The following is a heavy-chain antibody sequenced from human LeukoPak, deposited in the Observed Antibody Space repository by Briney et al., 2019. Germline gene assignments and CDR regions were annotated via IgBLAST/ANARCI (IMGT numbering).Heavy chain of an antibody. D-gene: IGHD2-2*01. CDR1: GFTFSSYD. Sequence: PTGGSLRLSCAASGFTFSSYDMHWVRQATGKGLEWVSAIGTAGVTYYPGSVKGRFTISRENAKNSLYLQMNSLRAGDTAVYYCARGGRCSSTSCYLADDAFDIWGQGTMVTVSS. V-gene: IGHV3-13*01. J-gene: IGHJ3*02. CDR3: ARGGRCSSTSCYLADDAFDI. CDR2: IGTAGVT.